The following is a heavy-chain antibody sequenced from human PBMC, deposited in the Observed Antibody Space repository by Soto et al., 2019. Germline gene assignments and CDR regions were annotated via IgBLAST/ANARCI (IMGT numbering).Heavy chain of an antibody. J-gene: IGHJ4*02. CDR1: GYTFTSYG. Sequence: QVQLVQSGAEVKKPGASVKVSCKASGYTFTSYGISWVRQAPGQGLEWMGWISAYNGNTNYAQKLQGRVTMTTDTTTSTAYMELRSLRSDDTAVYYCARDLMNCSGGSCDEGLIDYWGQGTLVTVSS. D-gene: IGHD2-15*01. CDR2: ISAYNGNT. CDR3: ARDLMNCSGGSCDEGLIDY. V-gene: IGHV1-18*01.